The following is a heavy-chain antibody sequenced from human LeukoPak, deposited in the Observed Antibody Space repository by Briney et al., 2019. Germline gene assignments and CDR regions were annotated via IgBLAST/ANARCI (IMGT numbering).Heavy chain of an antibody. J-gene: IGHJ4*02. D-gene: IGHD6-13*01. CDR2: ISPDGSEK. CDR3: ARGGSSRFDQ. V-gene: IGHV3-7*04. CDR1: GFTFTTFW. Sequence: GGPLRLSCAGSGFTFTTFWMSWGRQAPGKGLEWVAKISPDGSEKYYVDSVKGRFTISRDNAKNSLDLQMSSLRADDTAVYYCARGGSSRFDQWGQGTLVTVSS.